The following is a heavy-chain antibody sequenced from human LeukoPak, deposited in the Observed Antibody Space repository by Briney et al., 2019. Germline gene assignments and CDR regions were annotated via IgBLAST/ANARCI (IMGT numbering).Heavy chain of an antibody. V-gene: IGHV3-21*06. CDR1: GFSFSSGT. D-gene: IGHD7-27*01. CDR3: ARDLQTGLAFDA. CDR2: LSGSGRLI. Sequence: GGSLRLSCAASGFSFSSGTMNWVRQAPGKALEWVSSLSGSGRLIWYAGSVKGRFTISRDNAGNSLFLQMNSLRVEDTAVYYCARDLQTGLAFDAWGQGTVVAVSS. J-gene: IGHJ3*01.